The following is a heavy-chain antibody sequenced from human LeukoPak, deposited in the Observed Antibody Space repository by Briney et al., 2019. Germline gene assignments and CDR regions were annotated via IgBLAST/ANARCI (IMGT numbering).Heavy chain of an antibody. Sequence: SETLSLTCTVSGGSINSYYWSWIRQPPGKGLEWIGYIYYSGSTNYNPSLKSRVTISVDTSKNQFSLNLSSVTAADTAVYYCARTSRWVEPFDYWGQGTLVTVSS. V-gene: IGHV4-59*01. CDR1: GGSINSYY. J-gene: IGHJ4*02. CDR2: IYYSGST. CDR3: ARTSRWVEPFDY. D-gene: IGHD4-23*01.